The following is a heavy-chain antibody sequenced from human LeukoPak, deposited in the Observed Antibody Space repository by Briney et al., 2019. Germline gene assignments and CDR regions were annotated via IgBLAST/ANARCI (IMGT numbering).Heavy chain of an antibody. CDR3: AKKYCSSTSCYDEHYYYYGMDV. Sequence: GGSLRLSCAASGFTFSDYYMSWIRQAPGKGLEWVSYISSSGSTIYYADSVKGRFTISRDNAKNSLYLQMNSLRAEDTAVYYCAKKYCSSTSCYDEHYYYYGMDVWGQGTTVTVSS. CDR1: GFTFSDYY. V-gene: IGHV3-11*01. J-gene: IGHJ6*02. CDR2: ISSSGSTI. D-gene: IGHD2-2*01.